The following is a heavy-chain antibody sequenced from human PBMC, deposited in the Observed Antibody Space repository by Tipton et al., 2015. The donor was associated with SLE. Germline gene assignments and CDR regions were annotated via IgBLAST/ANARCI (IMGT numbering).Heavy chain of an antibody. V-gene: IGHV4-59*02. CDR3: ASGGTPAFMAV. D-gene: IGHD2-2*01. Sequence: TLSLTCTVSGVSVSSNFWTWIRQPPGKELQWIGYFSYTGGSNYNPSLKSRVSMSVDMSKNQFSLKLSSVTAADTAVYYCASGGTPAFMAVWGEGTTVTVPS. CDR2: FSYTGGS. CDR1: GVSVSSNF. J-gene: IGHJ6*03.